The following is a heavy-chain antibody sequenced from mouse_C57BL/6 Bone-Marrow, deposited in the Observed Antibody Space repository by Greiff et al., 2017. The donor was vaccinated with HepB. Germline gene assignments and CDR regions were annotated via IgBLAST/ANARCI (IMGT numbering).Heavy chain of an antibody. J-gene: IGHJ3*01. D-gene: IGHD1-1*01. CDR1: GFTFSDYG. V-gene: IGHV5-17*01. CDR2: ISSGSSTI. CDR3: ALLLGAY. Sequence: DVKLVESGGGLVKPGGSLKLSCAASGFTFSDYGMHWVRQAPEKGLEWVAYISSGSSTIYYADTVKGRFTISRDNAKNTLFLQMTSLRSEDTAMYYCALLLGAYWGQGTLVTVSA.